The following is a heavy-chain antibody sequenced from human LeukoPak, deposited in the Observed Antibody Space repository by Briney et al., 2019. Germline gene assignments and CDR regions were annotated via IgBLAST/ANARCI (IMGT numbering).Heavy chain of an antibody. CDR3: AKSGYNRFDY. Sequence: PGGSLRLSCAASGFLVNTNYMTWVRQAPGRGLEWVSSISGSGSGGSTYYADSVKGRFTISRDNSKNTLYLQMNSLRAEDTAVYYCAKSGYNRFDYWGQGTLVTVSS. CDR2: ISGSGSGGST. V-gene: IGHV3-23*01. J-gene: IGHJ4*02. CDR1: GFLVNTNY. D-gene: IGHD5-24*01.